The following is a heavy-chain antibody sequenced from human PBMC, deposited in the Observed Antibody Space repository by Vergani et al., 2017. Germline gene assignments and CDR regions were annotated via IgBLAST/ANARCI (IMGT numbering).Heavy chain of an antibody. V-gene: IGHV1-69*02. D-gene: IGHD3-10*01. Sequence: QVQLVQSGAEVKKPGSSVKVSCKASGGTFSSYTISWVRQAPGQGLEWMGRIIPILGIANYAQKFQGRVTITADKSTSTAYMELSSLRSDDTAVYYCAGHREGVRDDAFDIWGQGTMVTVSS. CDR1: GGTFSSYT. J-gene: IGHJ3*02. CDR3: AGHREGVRDDAFDI. CDR2: IIPILGIA.